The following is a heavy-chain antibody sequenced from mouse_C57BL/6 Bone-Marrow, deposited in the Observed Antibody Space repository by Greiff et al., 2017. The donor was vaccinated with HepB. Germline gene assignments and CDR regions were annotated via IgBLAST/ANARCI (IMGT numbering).Heavy chain of an antibody. Sequence: VQLQQSGAELVRPGTSVKVSCKASGYAFTNYLIEWVKQRPGQGLEWIGVINPGSGGTNYNEKFKGKATLTADKSSSTAYMQLSSLTSEDSAVYFCAREGVLRSGYFDVWGTGTTVTVSS. CDR2: INPGSGGT. D-gene: IGHD1-1*01. J-gene: IGHJ1*03. V-gene: IGHV1-54*01. CDR1: GYAFTNYL. CDR3: AREGVLRSGYFDV.